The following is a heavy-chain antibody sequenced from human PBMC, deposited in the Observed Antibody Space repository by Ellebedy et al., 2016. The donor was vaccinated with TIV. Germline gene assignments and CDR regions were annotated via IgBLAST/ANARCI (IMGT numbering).Heavy chain of an antibody. Sequence: AASVKVSCKTSGYIFTTYAMHWVRQAPGQSFEWMGWINIGIGDTKYSQNFQGRLTITSDASASTVYMELSSLRSGDTAVYFCARGYSYEFDYWGQGTLVTVSS. D-gene: IGHD5-18*01. CDR1: GYIFTTYA. J-gene: IGHJ4*02. CDR2: INIGIGDT. V-gene: IGHV1-3*04. CDR3: ARGYSYEFDY.